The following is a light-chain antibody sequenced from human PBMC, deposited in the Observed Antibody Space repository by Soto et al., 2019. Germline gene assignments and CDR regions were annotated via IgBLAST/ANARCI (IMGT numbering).Light chain of an antibody. CDR3: QQYNNWPPLIT. J-gene: IGKJ3*01. Sequence: EIVMTQSPATLSVSPGERATLSCRASQSVSSNLAWYQQKPGQAPRLLIYGASTRATGIPARFSGSGSGTEFTLTISRLQSEDFAVYYCQQYNNWPPLITFGPGTKVDIK. CDR1: QSVSSN. CDR2: GAS. V-gene: IGKV3-15*01.